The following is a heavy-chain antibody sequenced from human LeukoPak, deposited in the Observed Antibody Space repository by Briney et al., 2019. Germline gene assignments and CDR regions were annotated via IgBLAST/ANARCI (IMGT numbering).Heavy chain of an antibody. Sequence: PGGSLRLSCAASGFTVSSNYMSWVRQAPGKGLECVSVIYSGGSTYYADSVKGRFTISRDNSKNTLYLQMNSLRAEDTAVYYCARGGIAAAGIRAGYWGQGTLVTVSS. V-gene: IGHV3-53*01. CDR2: IYSGGST. CDR1: GFTVSSNY. J-gene: IGHJ4*02. D-gene: IGHD6-13*01. CDR3: ARGGIAAAGIRAGY.